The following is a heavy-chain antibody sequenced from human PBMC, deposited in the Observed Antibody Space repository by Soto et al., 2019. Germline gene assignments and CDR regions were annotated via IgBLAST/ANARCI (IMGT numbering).Heavy chain of an antibody. CDR2: ISSSSTI. V-gene: IGHV3-48*01. Sequence: GGSLRLSCAASGFTFSSYSMNWVRQAPGKGLEWVSYISSSSTIYYADSVKGRFTISRDNAKNSLYLQMNSLRAEDTAVYYCARDIYRGVIIGPVDYWGQGTLVTVSS. CDR1: GFTFSSYS. J-gene: IGHJ4*02. D-gene: IGHD3-10*01. CDR3: ARDIYRGVIIGPVDY.